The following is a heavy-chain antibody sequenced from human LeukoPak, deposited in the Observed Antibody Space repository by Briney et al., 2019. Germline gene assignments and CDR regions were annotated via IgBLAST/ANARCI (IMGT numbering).Heavy chain of an antibody. D-gene: IGHD2-21*02. J-gene: IGHJ5*02. CDR1: GYTFTSYD. Sequence: ASVKVSCKASGYTFTSYDINWVRQATGQGLEWMGWMNPNSGNTGCAQKFQGRVTMTRNTSISTAYMELSSLKSEDTAVYYCARSSGDPHNWFDPWGQGTLVTVSS. V-gene: IGHV1-8*01. CDR3: ARSSGDPHNWFDP. CDR2: MNPNSGNT.